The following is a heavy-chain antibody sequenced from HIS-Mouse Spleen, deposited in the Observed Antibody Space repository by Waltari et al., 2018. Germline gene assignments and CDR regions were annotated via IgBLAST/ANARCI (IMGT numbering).Heavy chain of an antibody. J-gene: IGHJ2*01. D-gene: IGHD6-13*01. CDR2: IYYSGRT. CDR3: AREIPYSSSWYDWYFDL. Sequence: QLQLQESGPGLVKPSETLSLTCTVSGGSISSSSYYWGWIRQPPGKGLGWIGSIYYSGRTSSNPSLKSRVTISVDTSKNQFSLKLSSVTAADTAVYYCAREIPYSSSWYDWYFDLWGRGTLVTVSS. V-gene: IGHV4-39*07. CDR1: GGSISSSSYY.